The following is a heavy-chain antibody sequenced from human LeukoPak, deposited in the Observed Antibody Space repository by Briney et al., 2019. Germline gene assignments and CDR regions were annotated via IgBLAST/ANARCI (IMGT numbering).Heavy chain of an antibody. Sequence: PGGSLRLSCAASGFTVSSNYVSWVRQAPGKGLEWVSVIYSGGSTYYADSVKGRFTISRDNSKNTLYLQMNSLRAEDTAVYYCARGEQQLVGGGAFDIWGQGTMVTVSS. CDR3: ARGEQQLVGGGAFDI. CDR1: GFTVSSNY. V-gene: IGHV3-53*01. CDR2: IYSGGST. D-gene: IGHD6-13*01. J-gene: IGHJ3*02.